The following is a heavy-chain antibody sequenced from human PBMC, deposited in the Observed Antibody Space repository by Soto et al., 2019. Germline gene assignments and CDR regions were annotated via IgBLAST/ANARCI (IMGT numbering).Heavy chain of an antibody. CDR3: ARAVGRDGSSWHRGAFDY. V-gene: IGHV1-2*04. Sequence: ALVKVSCQASGKDFRTWGSAWRRMNLGKGLEWMGWINPDTGGTDLTQNFQAWVTMTRDTSMNTVYMDLTNVKPDDTAVYYCARAVGRDGSSWHRGAFDYWGQGSLVTVSS. D-gene: IGHD2-2*01. J-gene: IGHJ4*02. CDR1: GKDFRTWG. CDR2: INPDTGGT.